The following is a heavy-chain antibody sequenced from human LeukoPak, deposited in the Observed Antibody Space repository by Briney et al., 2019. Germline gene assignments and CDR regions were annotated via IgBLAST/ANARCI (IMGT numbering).Heavy chain of an antibody. CDR3: ARHVVVDSTSSHFDY. D-gene: IGHD2-2*01. J-gene: IGHJ4*02. CDR1: GYSFTSYW. CDR2: IYPGDSDT. V-gene: IGHV5-51*01. Sequence: GESLKIACKGSGYSFTSYWIGWVRQMPGKGLEWVGIIYPGDSDTRYSPSFQGQVTISADKSISTAYLQWSSLKASDTAMYYCARHVVVDSTSSHFDYWGQGTLVTVSS.